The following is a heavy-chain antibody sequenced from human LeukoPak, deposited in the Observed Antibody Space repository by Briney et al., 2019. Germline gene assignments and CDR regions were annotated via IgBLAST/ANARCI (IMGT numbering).Heavy chain of an antibody. CDR3: AKDIAVANIRWFDP. CDR1: GFTFSSYA. V-gene: IGHV3-23*01. CDR2: ISGSGGST. J-gene: IGHJ5*02. D-gene: IGHD6-19*01. Sequence: GGSLRLSCAASGFTFSSYAMSWVRQAPGKGLEWVPAISGSGGSTYYADSVKSRFTISRDNSKNTLYLQMNSLRAEDTAVYYCAKDIAVANIRWFDPWGQGTLVTVSS.